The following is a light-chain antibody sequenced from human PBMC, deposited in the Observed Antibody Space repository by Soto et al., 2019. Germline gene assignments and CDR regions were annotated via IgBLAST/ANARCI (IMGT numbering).Light chain of an antibody. J-gene: IGKJ1*01. V-gene: IGKV1-5*03. CDR1: QSINAW. CDR2: KAS. CDR3: QQYNSYRWT. Sequence: DIQMTQAPSTLSASVGDRVTITCRASQSINAWLAWYQQKPGKAPKLLIYKASSLESGVPSRFSGSGSGTEFTLTISSLQPDDFATYYCQQYNSYRWTFGQGTKVDIK.